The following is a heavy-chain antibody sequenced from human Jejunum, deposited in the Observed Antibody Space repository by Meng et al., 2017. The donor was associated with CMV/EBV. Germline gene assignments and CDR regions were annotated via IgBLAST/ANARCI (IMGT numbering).Heavy chain of an antibody. Sequence: DSISSSTYYLAWIRQPPWQGLEWIGSFYFVAKVFSIPSLKSRVAISIDKSQNHFSLRLPSVTAADTALYFCAAGDRWLYQQFSFDYWGQGPLVTVSS. J-gene: IGHJ4*02. CDR2: FYFVAKV. CDR3: AAGDRWLYQQFSFDY. CDR1: DSISSSTYY. D-gene: IGHD5-24*01. V-gene: IGHV4-39*07.